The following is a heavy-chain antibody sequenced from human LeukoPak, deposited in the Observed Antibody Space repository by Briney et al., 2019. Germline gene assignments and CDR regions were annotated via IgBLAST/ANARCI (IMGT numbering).Heavy chain of an antibody. J-gene: IGHJ4*02. V-gene: IGHV4-39*01. Sequence: SETLSLTCTVSGGSITNTDYYWGWIRQPPGKGLEWIGSIYYSGSTYYNPSLKSRVTISVDTSENQFSLKLNSVTAADTAVFYCARMWAFKGHITFDYWGQGTVVTVSS. CDR3: ARMWAFKGHITFDY. D-gene: IGHD1-14*01. CDR2: IYYSGST. CDR1: GGSITNTDYY.